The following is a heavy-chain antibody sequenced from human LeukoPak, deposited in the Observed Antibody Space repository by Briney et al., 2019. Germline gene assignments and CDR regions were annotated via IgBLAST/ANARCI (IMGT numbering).Heavy chain of an antibody. V-gene: IGHV3-7*03. CDR1: GFTFSSRW. Sequence: PGGSLELSCAASGFTFSSRWMGWVRQAPGKGLEWVANIRNDGLTQYYLDSVKGRFTISRDNAKDSLSLQMNSLRAEDTAVYYCARSAVLVRGVMANYGMDVWGQGTTVTVSS. D-gene: IGHD3-10*01. CDR2: IRNDGLTQ. J-gene: IGHJ6*02. CDR3: ARSAVLVRGVMANYGMDV.